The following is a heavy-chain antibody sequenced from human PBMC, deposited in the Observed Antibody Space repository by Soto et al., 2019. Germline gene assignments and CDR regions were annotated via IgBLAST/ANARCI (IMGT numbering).Heavy chain of an antibody. CDR3: ARGGIAAAGTGYYYYGMDV. CDR1: GGSFSGYY. CDR2: INHSGST. D-gene: IGHD6-13*01. V-gene: IGHV4-34*01. Sequence: QVQLQQWGAGLLKPSETLSLTCAVYGGSFSGYYWSWIRQPPGKGLEWIGEINHSGSTNYNPSLKSRVTLSVDTAKNQFSLKLSSVTAADTAVYYCARGGIAAAGTGYYYYGMDVWGQGTTVTVSS. J-gene: IGHJ6*02.